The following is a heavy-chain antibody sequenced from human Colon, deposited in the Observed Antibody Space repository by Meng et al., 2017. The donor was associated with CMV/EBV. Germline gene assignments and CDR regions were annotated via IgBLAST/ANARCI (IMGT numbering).Heavy chain of an antibody. Sequence: GESLRLSCAASGFIFSEYWMSWVRQAPGHGLEWVANIRQDGGDIYYVDSVKGRFTISRDNAQNLLYLQINSLRVEDTAVYHCVRGDGSRHASRLLDYWGQGTLVTVSS. D-gene: IGHD2-15*01. V-gene: IGHV3-7*01. CDR2: IRQDGGDI. CDR3: VRGDGSRHASRLLDY. J-gene: IGHJ4*02. CDR1: GFIFSEYW.